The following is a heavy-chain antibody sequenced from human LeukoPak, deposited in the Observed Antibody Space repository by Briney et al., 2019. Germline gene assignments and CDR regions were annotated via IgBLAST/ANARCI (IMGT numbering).Heavy chain of an antibody. CDR3: AKDRLVDTAIGSWFDP. J-gene: IGHJ5*02. V-gene: IGHV3-23*01. CDR1: GFTFSSYA. D-gene: IGHD5-18*01. Sequence: GGSLRLSCAASGFTFSSYAMSWVRQAPGKGLEWVSAISGSGGSTYYADSVKGRFTISRDNSKNTLYLQMNSLRAEDTAVYYCAKDRLVDTAIGSWFDPWGQGTLVTVSS. CDR2: ISGSGGST.